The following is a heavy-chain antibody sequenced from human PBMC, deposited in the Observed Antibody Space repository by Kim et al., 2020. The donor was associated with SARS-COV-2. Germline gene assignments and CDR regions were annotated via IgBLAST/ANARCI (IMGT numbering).Heavy chain of an antibody. V-gene: IGHV4-31*03. CDR1: GGSISSGGYY. D-gene: IGHD6-19*01. Sequence: SETLSLTCTVSGGSISSGGYYWSWIRQHPGKGLEWIGYIYYSGSTYYNPSLKSRVTISVDTSKNQFSLKLSSVTAADTAVYYCARVIAGAETYYYYYYGMDAWGQGTTVTVSS. J-gene: IGHJ6*02. CDR2: IYYSGST. CDR3: ARVIAGAETYYYYYYGMDA.